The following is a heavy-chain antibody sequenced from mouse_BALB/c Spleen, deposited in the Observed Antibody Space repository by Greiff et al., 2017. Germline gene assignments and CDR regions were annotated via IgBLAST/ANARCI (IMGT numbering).Heavy chain of an antibody. J-gene: IGHJ2*01. CDR3: ARLDIYYGNYGYLDY. V-gene: IGHV5-6*01. Sequence: EVHLVESGADLVKPGGSLKLSCAASGFTFSSYGMSWVRQTPDKRLEWVATISSGGSYTYYPDSVKGRFTISRDNAKNTLYLQMSSLKSEDTAMYYYARLDIYYGNYGYLDYWGQGTTLTVSS. D-gene: IGHD2-1*01. CDR2: ISSGGSYT. CDR1: GFTFSSYG.